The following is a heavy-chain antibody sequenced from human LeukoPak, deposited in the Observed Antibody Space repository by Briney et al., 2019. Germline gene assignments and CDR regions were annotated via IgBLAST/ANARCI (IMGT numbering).Heavy chain of an antibody. CDR2: ITTSGSTI. V-gene: IGHV3-48*03. CDR1: GFTFSSYE. CDR3: ARWIYGSGSKRYFDS. D-gene: IGHD3-10*01. J-gene: IGHJ4*02. Sequence: GGSLRLSCAASGFTFSSYEMNWIRQAPGKGLEWLSYITTSGSTIYYADSVKGRFTVSRDNAKNSLYLRMNSLRAEDTAVYYCARWIYGSGSKRYFDSWGQGTLVTVSS.